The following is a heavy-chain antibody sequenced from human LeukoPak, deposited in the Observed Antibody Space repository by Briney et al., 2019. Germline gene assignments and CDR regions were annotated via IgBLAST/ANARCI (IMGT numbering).Heavy chain of an antibody. CDR1: GVSFSGYY. Sequence: SETLSLTCAVYGVSFSGYYWSWIRQPPGKGLEWIGEINHSGSTNYNPSLKSRVTISVDTSKNQFSLKLSSVTAADTAVYYCARARNYYGSGSYRPIYYYYYYMDVWGKGATVTVSS. CDR2: INHSGST. D-gene: IGHD3-10*01. CDR3: ARARNYYGSGSYRPIYYYYYYMDV. V-gene: IGHV4-34*01. J-gene: IGHJ6*03.